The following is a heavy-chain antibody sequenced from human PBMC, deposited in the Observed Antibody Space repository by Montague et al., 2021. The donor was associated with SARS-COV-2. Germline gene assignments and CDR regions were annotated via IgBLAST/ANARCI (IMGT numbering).Heavy chain of an antibody. D-gene: IGHD2-2*01. CDR1: GGSISSYY. CDR2: VSYCVRT. CDR3: ANFRRTQLLLGTLYYGMDV. J-gene: IGHJ6*02. V-gene: IGHV4-59*13. Sequence: SETLSLTCTVYGGSISSYYRSWIRQPPGRVLQCIGYVSYCVRTNYNPSLKCRVTISVDTSKNLFTLRLSYVTAADTAVYYGANFRRTQLLLGTLYYGMDVWGQGTTVTVSS.